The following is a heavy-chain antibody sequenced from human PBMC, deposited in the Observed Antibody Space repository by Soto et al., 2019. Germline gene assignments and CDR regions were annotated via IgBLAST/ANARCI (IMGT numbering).Heavy chain of an antibody. Sequence: EVQLVESGGGLVQPGGSLRLSCEASGFTFRNYDMHWVRQGTGKGLEWVSGISAAGDPDYADSVEGRFTISRENAQNSFFLQMNSLGVGDTAVYYCARTDSDFYGLDVWGQGTTVIVSS. CDR3: ARTDSDFYGLDV. D-gene: IGHD5-18*01. CDR2: ISAAGDP. CDR1: GFTFRNYD. J-gene: IGHJ6*02. V-gene: IGHV3-13*05.